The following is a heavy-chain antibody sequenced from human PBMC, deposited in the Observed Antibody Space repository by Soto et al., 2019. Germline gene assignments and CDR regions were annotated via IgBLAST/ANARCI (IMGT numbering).Heavy chain of an antibody. D-gene: IGHD3-10*01. V-gene: IGHV3-33*01. J-gene: IGHJ6*02. CDR2: IWYDGSNK. CDR1: GFTFSSYG. Sequence: GGSLRLSCAASGFTFSSYGMHWVRQAPGKGLEWVAVIWYDGSNKYYADSVKGRFTISRDNSKNTLYLQMNSLRAEDTAVYYCARDLYYGSGINYYYYYGMDVWGQGTTVTVSS. CDR3: ARDLYYGSGINYYYYYGMDV.